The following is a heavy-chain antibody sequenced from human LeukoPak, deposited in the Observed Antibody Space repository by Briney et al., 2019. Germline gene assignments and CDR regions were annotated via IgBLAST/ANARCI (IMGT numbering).Heavy chain of an antibody. Sequence: GGSLRLSCAASGFTFSNFWMTWVRQAPGKGLEWVANIKQDGSEKYYVDSVKGRFTISRDNAKNSLYLQMNSLRAEDTAVYYCASIGYSSSWADYFDYWGQGTLVTVSS. V-gene: IGHV3-7*01. D-gene: IGHD6-13*01. CDR2: IKQDGSEK. CDR3: ASIGYSSSWADYFDY. CDR1: GFTFSNFW. J-gene: IGHJ4*02.